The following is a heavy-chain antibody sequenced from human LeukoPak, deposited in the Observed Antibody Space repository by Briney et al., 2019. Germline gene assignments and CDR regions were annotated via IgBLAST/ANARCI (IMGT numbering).Heavy chain of an antibody. CDR2: INPNSGGT. CDR3: ARQITIFGVVIIGYWFDP. D-gene: IGHD3-3*01. Sequence: ASVKVSCKASGYTFTGYYMHWVRQAPGQGLEWMGRINPNSGGTNYAQKFQGRVTMTRDTSISTAYMELSRLRSEDTAVYYCARQITIFGVVIIGYWFDPWGQGTLVTVSS. J-gene: IGHJ5*02. V-gene: IGHV1-2*06. CDR1: GYTFTGYY.